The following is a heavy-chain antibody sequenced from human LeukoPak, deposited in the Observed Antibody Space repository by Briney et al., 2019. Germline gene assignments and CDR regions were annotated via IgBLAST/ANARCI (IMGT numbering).Heavy chain of an antibody. CDR2: INTKSDGT. CDR3: AKVKPGAFDL. J-gene: IGHJ3*01. D-gene: IGHD7-27*01. CDR1: GYTFTAYY. V-gene: IGHV1-2*02. Sequence: ASVKVSCKASGYTFTAYYIHWVRQAPGQRLEWMGYINTKSDGTIYAQKFQGRVTMARDTSISTVYMELSRLRIDDTAVYYCAKVKPGAFDLWGQGTMVTVSS.